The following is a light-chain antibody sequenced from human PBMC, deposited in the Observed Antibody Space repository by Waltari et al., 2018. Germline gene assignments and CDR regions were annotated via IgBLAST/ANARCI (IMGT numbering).Light chain of an antibody. V-gene: IGLV2-14*03. CDR1: SSDVGAYDY. J-gene: IGLJ2*01. Sequence: QSALTQPAPVSGSPAQSIAIPCTGTSSDVGAYDYVSWYQQHPGKAPKLIIFDVNFRPSGVSNRFSSSKSGNTASLTISGLQPEDEADYYCSSYLSTNTEVFGGGTKVTVL. CDR2: DVN. CDR3: SSYLSTNTEV.